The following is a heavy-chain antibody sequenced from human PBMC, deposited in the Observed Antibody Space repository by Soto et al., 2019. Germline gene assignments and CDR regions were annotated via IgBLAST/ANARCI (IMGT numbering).Heavy chain of an antibody. Sequence: SQTLSLTCAISGDSVASNSVTWHWIRQSPSRGLEWLGRTYYRSKWYNDYAVSVKSRITINPDTSKNQFSLQLNSVTPEDTAVYYCAREKYPIPGFDPWGQGTLVTVSS. J-gene: IGHJ5*02. D-gene: IGHD2-2*02. CDR1: GDSVASNSVT. CDR3: AREKYPIPGFDP. V-gene: IGHV6-1*01. CDR2: TYYRSKWYN.